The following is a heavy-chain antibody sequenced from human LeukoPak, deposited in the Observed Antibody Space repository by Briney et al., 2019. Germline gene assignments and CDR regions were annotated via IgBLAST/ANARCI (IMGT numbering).Heavy chain of an antibody. Sequence: GASVKVSCKASEYTFTSYYLHWVRQAPGQGLEWMGWINPNSGGTNYVQKFQGRVTMTRDTSISTAYMELRRLTSDDTAVYYCARGVTVAGIGWFDPWGQGTLVTVSS. CDR3: ARGVTVAGIGWFDP. J-gene: IGHJ5*02. CDR1: EYTFTSYY. CDR2: INPNSGGT. D-gene: IGHD6-19*01. V-gene: IGHV1-2*02.